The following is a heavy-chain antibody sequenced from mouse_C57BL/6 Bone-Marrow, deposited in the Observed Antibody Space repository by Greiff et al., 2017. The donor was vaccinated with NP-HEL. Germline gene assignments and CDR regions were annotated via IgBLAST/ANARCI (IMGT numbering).Heavy chain of an antibody. CDR1: GYTFTSYW. V-gene: IGHV1-50*01. Sequence: VQLQQPGAELVKPGASVKLSCKASGYTFTSYWMQWVKQRPGQGLEWIGEIDPSDSYTNYNQKFKGKATLTVDTSSSTAYMQLSSLTSEDSAVYYCARYYSNPFAYWGQGTLVTVSA. J-gene: IGHJ3*01. D-gene: IGHD2-5*01. CDR3: ARYYSNPFAY. CDR2: IDPSDSYT.